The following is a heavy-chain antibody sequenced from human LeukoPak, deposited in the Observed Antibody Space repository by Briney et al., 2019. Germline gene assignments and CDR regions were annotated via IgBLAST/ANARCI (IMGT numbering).Heavy chain of an antibody. CDR3: ARDAGVCRFDY. D-gene: IGHD6-6*01. CDR1: GFTFDNHV. CDR2: ISWNSNSV. V-gene: IGHV3-9*01. J-gene: IGHJ4*02. Sequence: GRSLRLSCAASGFTFDNHVMHWVRQAPGKGLEWVSGISWNSNSVGYADSVKGRFTISRDNAKNSLYLQMNSLRDEDTAVYYCARDAGVCRFDYWGQGTLVTVSS.